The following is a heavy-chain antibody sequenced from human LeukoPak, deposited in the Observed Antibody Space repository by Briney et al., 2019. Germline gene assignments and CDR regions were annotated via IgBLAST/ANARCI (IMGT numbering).Heavy chain of an antibody. D-gene: IGHD6-13*01. CDR3: ARGADVLIPAAGSLFDY. Sequence: SETLSLTCTVSGGSISSYYWSWIRQPPGKGLEWIGYIYDSGSTNYSPSLKSRVTISVDTSKNQFSLKLSSVTAADTAVYYCARGADVLIPAAGSLFDYWGQGTLVTVSS. CDR1: GGSISSYY. V-gene: IGHV4-59*01. J-gene: IGHJ4*02. CDR2: IYDSGST.